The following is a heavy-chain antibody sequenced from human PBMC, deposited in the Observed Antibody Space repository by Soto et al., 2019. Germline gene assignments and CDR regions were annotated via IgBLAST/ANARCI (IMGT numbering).Heavy chain of an antibody. CDR3: TPDQTFGGVIVDY. CDR2: IKSKTDGGTT. Sequence: EVQLVESGGGLVKPGGSLRLSCAASGFTFSNAWMNWVRQAPGKGLEWVGRIKSKTDGGTTDYAAPVKGRFTISREESKNTLYLQMNSVKTEDTAVYYCTPDQTFGGVIVDYWGQGTLVTVSS. CDR1: GFTFSNAW. D-gene: IGHD3-16*02. V-gene: IGHV3-15*07. J-gene: IGHJ4*02.